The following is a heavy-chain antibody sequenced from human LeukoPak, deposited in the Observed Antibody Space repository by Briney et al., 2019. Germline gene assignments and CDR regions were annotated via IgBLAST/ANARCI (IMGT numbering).Heavy chain of an antibody. CDR1: GFTFSSYS. J-gene: IGHJ4*02. CDR3: ARDRDTIFGAPFDY. Sequence: GGSLRLSCAASGFTFSSYSMNWVRQAPGKGLEWVSSISSSSSYIYYADSVKGRFTISRDNAKNSLYLQMNSLRAEDTAVYYCARDRDTIFGAPFDYWGQGTLVTVSS. D-gene: IGHD3-3*01. CDR2: ISSSSSYI. V-gene: IGHV3-21*01.